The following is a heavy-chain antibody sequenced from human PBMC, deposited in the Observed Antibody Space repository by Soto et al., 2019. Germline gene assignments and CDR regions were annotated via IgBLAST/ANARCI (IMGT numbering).Heavy chain of an antibody. V-gene: IGHV4-31*03. CDR3: ARESLGYSYEVDY. D-gene: IGHD5-18*01. Sequence: SETLSLTFTVSGGSISSGGYYWSWIRQHPGKGLEWIGYIYYSGSTYYNPSLKSRVTISVDTSKNQFSLKLSSVTAADTAVYYCARESLGYSYEVDYWGQGTLVTVSS. CDR2: IYYSGST. CDR1: GGSISSGGYY. J-gene: IGHJ4*02.